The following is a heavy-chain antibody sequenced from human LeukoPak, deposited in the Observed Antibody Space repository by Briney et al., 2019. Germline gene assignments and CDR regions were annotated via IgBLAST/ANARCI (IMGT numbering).Heavy chain of an antibody. CDR3: AKDFSPTRGYCSGGSCYRVFDY. J-gene: IGHJ4*02. Sequence: GGSLRLSCAASGFTFSSYAMSWVRQAPGKGLEWVSAISGSGGSTYYADSVKGRFTISRDNSKNTLYLQMNSLRAEDTAVYYCAKDFSPTRGYCSGGSCYRVFDYWGQGTLVTVSS. V-gene: IGHV3-23*01. CDR1: GFTFSSYA. CDR2: ISGSGGST. D-gene: IGHD2-15*01.